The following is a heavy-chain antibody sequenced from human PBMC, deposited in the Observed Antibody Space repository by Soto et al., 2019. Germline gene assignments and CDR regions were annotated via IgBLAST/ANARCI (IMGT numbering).Heavy chain of an antibody. J-gene: IGHJ6*02. Sequence: EVPVVESGGGLVQPGGSLKLSCAASGFTFSDFEMQWVRQASGKGLEWIGRMRSRADSYATAYSASVKGRFTVSRDGSRNAAFLQMNSLQTEDTAVYSCTRYFFRYPVDYGMDVWGQGTTVTVSS. D-gene: IGHD1-1*01. CDR1: GFTFSDFE. CDR2: MRSRADSYAT. CDR3: TRYFFRYPVDYGMDV. V-gene: IGHV3-73*02.